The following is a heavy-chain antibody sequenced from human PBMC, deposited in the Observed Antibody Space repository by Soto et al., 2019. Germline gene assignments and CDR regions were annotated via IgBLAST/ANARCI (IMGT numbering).Heavy chain of an antibody. J-gene: IGHJ4*02. CDR3: TRHHPHHYDSSGYFDY. D-gene: IGHD3-22*01. V-gene: IGHV4-39*01. CDR1: DGSRSTSIYY. CDR2: IFYTGRT. Sequence: SENLYLTCTVSDGSRSTSIYYWDLYRQLPGKGPEWIGTIFYTGRTYYNPSLESRVTLSVDTSKNQFSLHLTSVTAADTAVYYCTRHHPHHYDSSGYFDYWGQGTQVTVS.